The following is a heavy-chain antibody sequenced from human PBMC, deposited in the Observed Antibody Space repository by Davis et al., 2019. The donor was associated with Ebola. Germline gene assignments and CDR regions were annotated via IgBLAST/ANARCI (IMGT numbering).Heavy chain of an antibody. CDR3: ARLYMVQGVPRDY. V-gene: IGHV4-39*01. CDR1: GGSVSSGSYY. Sequence: PSETLSLTCTVSGGSVSSGSYYWGWIRQPPGKGLEWIGSIYYSGSTYYNPSLKSRVTISVDTSKNQFSLKLSSVTAADTAVYYCARLYMVQGVPRDYWGQGTLVTVSS. D-gene: IGHD3-10*01. CDR2: IYYSGST. J-gene: IGHJ4*02.